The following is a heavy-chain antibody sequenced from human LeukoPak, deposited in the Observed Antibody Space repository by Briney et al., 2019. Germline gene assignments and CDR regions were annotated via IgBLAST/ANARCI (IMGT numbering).Heavy chain of an antibody. CDR2: IHPSTGNP. V-gene: IGHV7-4-1*02. CDR3: ARAYQRLGELSLPDY. D-gene: IGHD3-16*02. Sequence: GASVKVSCKASGYTFTTYGMNWVRQAPGQGLEWMGWIHPSTGNPTYAQGFTGRFVFSLDTSVSTTYLQISSLKAEDSAVYYCARAYQRLGELSLPDYWGQGTLVTVSS. J-gene: IGHJ4*02. CDR1: GYTFTTYG.